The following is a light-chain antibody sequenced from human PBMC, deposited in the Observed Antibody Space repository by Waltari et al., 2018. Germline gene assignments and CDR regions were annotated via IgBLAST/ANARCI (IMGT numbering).Light chain of an antibody. CDR3: QQYYEWQT. V-gene: IGKV3D-15*01. CDR2: DVS. J-gene: IGKJ1*01. Sequence: EIVMTQSPAVLSVSPGQRATLSCRASETVTRHLAWYQQKPGQAPRLLIYDVSPRAAGIPARFSGSGSETEFTLTVTSLQSEDCAVYYCQQYYEWQTFGPGTKVEIK. CDR1: ETVTRH.